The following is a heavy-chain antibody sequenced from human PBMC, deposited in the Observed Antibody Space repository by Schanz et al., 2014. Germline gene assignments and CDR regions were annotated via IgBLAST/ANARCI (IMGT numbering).Heavy chain of an antibody. CDR3: ARDGVDAAAGGTY. CDR2: IVPIAGIT. D-gene: IGHD6-13*01. CDR1: GGTFSSDT. Sequence: QVHLVQSGAEVKKPGSSVKVSCKASGGTFSSDTFSWVRQAPGQGLEWMGRIVPIAGITNYAQRFQGRVTITADKSSDTAYMELSSLRSEDTAVYYCARDGVDAAAGGTYWGQGTLVTVSS. V-gene: IGHV1-69*08. J-gene: IGHJ4*02.